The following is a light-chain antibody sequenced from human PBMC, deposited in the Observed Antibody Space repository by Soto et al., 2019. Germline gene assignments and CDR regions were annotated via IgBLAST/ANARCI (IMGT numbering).Light chain of an antibody. Sequence: DIQMTQSPSSRSASVGDRVTITCRASQSISSYLNWYQQKPGKAPKLLIYAASSLQSGVPSRFSGSGSGTDFTLTISSLQPEDFATYYCQQSYGTPRTFGQGTKVDIK. CDR1: QSISSY. V-gene: IGKV1-39*01. J-gene: IGKJ1*01. CDR2: AAS. CDR3: QQSYGTPRT.